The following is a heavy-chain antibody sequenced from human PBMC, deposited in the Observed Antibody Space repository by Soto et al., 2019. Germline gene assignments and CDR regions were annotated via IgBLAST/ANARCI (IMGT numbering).Heavy chain of an antibody. CDR3: GREFNDMVATALADY. V-gene: IGHV3-30-3*01. D-gene: IGHD5-12*01. J-gene: IGHJ4*02. CDR1: GFTFRSYA. CDR2: ISYDGSNK. Sequence: GVSLRLYCAASGFTFRSYAMHWVRKAPGKGLEWVAVISYDGSNKYYADSVKGRFTISRDNSKNTLYLQMNSLRDEDTAVDYCGREFNDMVATALADYWGQGPLVTDS.